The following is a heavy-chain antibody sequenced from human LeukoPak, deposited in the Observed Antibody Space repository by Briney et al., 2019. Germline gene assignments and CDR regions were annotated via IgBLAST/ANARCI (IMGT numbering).Heavy chain of an antibody. CDR2: IYHSGST. CDR1: GGSISNKY. Sequence: PSETLSLTCTVSGGSISNKYWSWIRQPPGKGLEWIGSIYHSGSTYYNPSLKSRVTISVDTSKNQFSLKLSSVTAADTAVYYCARGYCSSTSCYVEGYMDVWGKGTTVTVSS. V-gene: IGHV4-59*08. J-gene: IGHJ6*03. D-gene: IGHD2-2*01. CDR3: ARGYCSSTSCYVEGYMDV.